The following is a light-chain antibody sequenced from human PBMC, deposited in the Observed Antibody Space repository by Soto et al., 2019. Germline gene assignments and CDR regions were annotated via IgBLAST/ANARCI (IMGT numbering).Light chain of an antibody. J-gene: IGKJ4*01. V-gene: IGKV1-39*01. CDR2: ATY. Sequence: DIQMTQSPSSLSASVGDRVTITCRASRSISTYLNWLQQKPGKAPEVLIYATYSLQSGVPSRFSGSGSWTEFTLTISRLQTEDVATYYCQQTYSRLLSFGGGTKVEIK. CDR1: RSISTY. CDR3: QQTYSRLLS.